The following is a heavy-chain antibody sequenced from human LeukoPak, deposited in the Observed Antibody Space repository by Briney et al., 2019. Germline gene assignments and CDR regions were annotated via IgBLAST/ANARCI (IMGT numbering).Heavy chain of an antibody. Sequence: ASVKASCKASGYTFTANDMHSVRHAPGKGLEWMGWINPRSGGTNYGEKFRGRVTMTRDTSITTAYMELSSLRFDDTAVYYCVRGSGTSWFDYWGQGTLVTVSS. CDR3: VRGSGTSWFDY. V-gene: IGHV1-2*02. CDR1: GYTFTAND. D-gene: IGHD2-2*01. CDR2: INPRSGGT. J-gene: IGHJ4*02.